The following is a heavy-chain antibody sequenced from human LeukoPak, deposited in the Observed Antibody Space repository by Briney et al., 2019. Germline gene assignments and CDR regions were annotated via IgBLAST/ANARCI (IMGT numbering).Heavy chain of an antibody. CDR3: ARGPRGVNWFDP. CDR1: GGSISSGGYS. V-gene: IGHV4-30-2*01. Sequence: SQTLSLTCAVAGGSISSGGYSWSWIRQPPGKGLEWIGYIYHSGSTYYNPSLKSRVTISVDRSKNQFSLKLSSVTAADTAVYYCARGPRGVNWFDPWGQGTLVTVSS. D-gene: IGHD3-10*01. CDR2: IYHSGST. J-gene: IGHJ5*02.